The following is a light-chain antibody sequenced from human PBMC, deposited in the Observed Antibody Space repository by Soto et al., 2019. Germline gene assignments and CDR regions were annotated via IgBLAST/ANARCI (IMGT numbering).Light chain of an antibody. J-gene: IGLJ1*01. CDR2: EVS. CDR1: SSDIGVYDF. CDR3: SSYTGSYV. Sequence: QSVLTQPASVSGSPGQSITISCTGTSSDIGVYDFVSWYQQHPGKAPKLVMSEVSNRPSGVSYRFSGSKSGNTAALTISGLQAEDEADYYCSSYTGSYVFGTGTKVTVL. V-gene: IGLV2-14*01.